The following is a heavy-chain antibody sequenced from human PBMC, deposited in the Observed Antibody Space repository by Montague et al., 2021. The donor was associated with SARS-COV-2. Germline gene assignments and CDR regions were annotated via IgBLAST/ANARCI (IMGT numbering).Heavy chain of an antibody. CDR2: IYYTGST. D-gene: IGHD3-16*01. Sequence: SETLSLTCTVSGGSISPYYWSWIWLPPRPGQERDGNIYYTGSTNYYYTPTSRLPIPVDTSEYQFHLTVTFVTLADTAVYYYARVGLEHRVGGCYFDYWGQGTLVTVSS. V-gene: IGHV4-59*01. CDR3: ARVGLEHRVGGCYFDY. CDR1: GGSISPYY. J-gene: IGHJ4*02.